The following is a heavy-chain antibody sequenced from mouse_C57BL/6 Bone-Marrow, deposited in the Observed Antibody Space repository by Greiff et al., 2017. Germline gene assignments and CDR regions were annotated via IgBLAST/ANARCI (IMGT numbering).Heavy chain of an antibody. Sequence: EVQLVESGGDLVKPGGSLKLSCAASGFTFSSYGMSWVRQTPDKRLEWVATISSGGSYTYYPDSVKGRVTITKDNATNNLYLQLRSLKSEDTAVYCCSTLDSASPVAYWGQGTLVTVSA. D-gene: IGHD3-2*01. CDR3: STLDSASPVAY. V-gene: IGHV5-6*01. CDR1: GFTFSSYG. CDR2: ISSGGSYT. J-gene: IGHJ3*01.